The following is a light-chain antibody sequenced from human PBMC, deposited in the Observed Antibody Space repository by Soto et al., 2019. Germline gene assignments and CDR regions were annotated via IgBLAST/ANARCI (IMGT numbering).Light chain of an antibody. Sequence: DIPLTQSPSSLSASVGDRVTIACRASQSISSWLAWYQQKPGKAPKLLIYRASTLKSGVPSRFSGSGSGTEFTLTISSLQPDDFATYYCQHYSSYSEAFGQGTKVDIK. V-gene: IGKV1-5*03. CDR3: QHYSSYSEA. CDR2: RAS. J-gene: IGKJ1*01. CDR1: QSISSW.